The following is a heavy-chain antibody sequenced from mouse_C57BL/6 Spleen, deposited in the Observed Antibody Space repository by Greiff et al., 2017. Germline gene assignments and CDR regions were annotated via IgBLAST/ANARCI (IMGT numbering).Heavy chain of an antibody. CDR3: AKRGDNGRYAKDY. CDR2: ISSGSSTI. V-gene: IGHV5-17*01. J-gene: IGHJ4*01. D-gene: IGHD2-13*01. CDR1: GFTFSDYG. Sequence: EVMLVESGGGLVKPGGSLKLSCAASGFTFSDYGMHWVRQAPEKGLEWVAYISSGSSTIYYADTVKGRFTISRDNATNTLFLQLPSLRSEDTAVYSGAKRGDNGRYAKDYWGQGTSVTVSS.